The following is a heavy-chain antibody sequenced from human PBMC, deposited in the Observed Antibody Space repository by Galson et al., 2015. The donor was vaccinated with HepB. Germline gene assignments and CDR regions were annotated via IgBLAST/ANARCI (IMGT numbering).Heavy chain of an antibody. CDR2: ISAYNGNT. D-gene: IGHD2-2*01. J-gene: IGHJ6*03. V-gene: IGHV1-18*01. CDR3: AREGKYQLLFYYYYYMDV. CDR1: GYSFTSYG. Sequence: SVKVSCKASGYSFTSYGISWVRQAPGQGLEWMGWISAYNGNTNYAQKLQGRVTMTTDTSTSTAYMELRSLRSDDTAVYYCAREGKYQLLFYYYYYMDVWGKGTTVTVSS.